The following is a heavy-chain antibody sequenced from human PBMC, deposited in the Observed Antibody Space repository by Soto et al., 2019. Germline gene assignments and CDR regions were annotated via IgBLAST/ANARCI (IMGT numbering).Heavy chain of an antibody. D-gene: IGHD6-6*01. CDR2: INPNSGGT. V-gene: IGHV1-2*04. J-gene: IGHJ3*02. Sequence: GSVKVSCTASGYTFTGYYMHWVRQAPGQGLEWMGWINPNSGGTNYAQKFQGWVTMTRDTSISTAYMELSRLRSDDTAVYYCARAPLEYSSPRHAFDIWGQGTMVTVSS. CDR3: ARAPLEYSSPRHAFDI. CDR1: GYTFTGYY.